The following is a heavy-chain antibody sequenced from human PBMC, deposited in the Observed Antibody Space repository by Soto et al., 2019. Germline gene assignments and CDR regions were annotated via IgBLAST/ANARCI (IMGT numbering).Heavy chain of an antibody. J-gene: IGHJ4*02. CDR2: INPDSGGT. V-gene: IGHV1-2*02. Sequence: ASVKVSCKASGYTFTGYYMHWVRQAPGQGLEWMGWINPDSGGTNYAQKFQGRVTMTRDTSISTAYMELSRLRSDDTAVYYCASWGSLRSTSFDYWGQGTLVTVSS. CDR1: GYTFTGYY. CDR3: ASWGSLRSTSFDY. D-gene: IGHD3-16*01.